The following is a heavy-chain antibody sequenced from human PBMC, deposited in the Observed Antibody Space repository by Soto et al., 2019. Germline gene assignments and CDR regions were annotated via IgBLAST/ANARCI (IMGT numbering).Heavy chain of an antibody. J-gene: IGHJ6*02. Sequence: QVQLQQSGPGLVKPSGTLSLTCFVSGDSINNTYWWSWVRQAPEKGLEWIGEIYQPGGRSYMPSLRGRITLSVDTSKNQFSLKLTSVTAADTAVYYCARAVYCTTANCWDDFHYYNIDVWGQGTAVTVSS. V-gene: IGHV4-4*02. CDR2: IYQPGGR. CDR3: ARAVYCTTANCWDDFHYYNIDV. D-gene: IGHD2-2*01. CDR1: GDSINNTYW.